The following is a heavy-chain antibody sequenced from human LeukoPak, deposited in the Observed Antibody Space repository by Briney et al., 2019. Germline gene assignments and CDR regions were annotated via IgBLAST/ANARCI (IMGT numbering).Heavy chain of an antibody. Sequence: GESLKISCEASGYSFSTYWIAWVRQMPGKGLEWMGIIYPGDSDTRYSPSFQGQVTISADKSISTAYLQWSSLKASDTAMYYCARQGIYSSSGWGHDAFDIWGQGTMVTVSS. CDR2: IYPGDSDT. V-gene: IGHV5-51*01. CDR3: ARQGIYSSSGWGHDAFDI. J-gene: IGHJ3*02. D-gene: IGHD6-19*01. CDR1: GYSFSTYW.